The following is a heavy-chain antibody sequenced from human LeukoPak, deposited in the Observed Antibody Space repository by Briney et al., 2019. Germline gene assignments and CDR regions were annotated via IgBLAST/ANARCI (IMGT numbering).Heavy chain of an antibody. J-gene: IGHJ5*02. V-gene: IGHV4-34*01. CDR1: GGSFSGYY. Sequence: SETLSLTCAVYGGSFSGYYWSWIRQPPGKGLEWIGEINHSGSTNYNPSLKSRASIPVDTSKNQFSLKLSSVTAADTAVYYCARYPVGNWFDPWGQGTLVTVSS. CDR3: ARYPVGNWFDP. CDR2: INHSGST. D-gene: IGHD3-10*01.